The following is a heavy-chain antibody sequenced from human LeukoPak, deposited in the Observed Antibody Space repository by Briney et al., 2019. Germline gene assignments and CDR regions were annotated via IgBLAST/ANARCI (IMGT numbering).Heavy chain of an antibody. CDR2: LSAYNGNT. J-gene: IGHJ4*02. Sequence: GASVKVSWKASGYTFTSSGISWVRHAPGQGLEWMGWLSAYNGNTNTAQKLKGRVTMTTDTSSRTAYMELKSLRSYDTAVYNCAREYGYYDSSGYYSDYWGQGTLVTVSS. CDR1: GYTFTSSG. CDR3: AREYGYYDSSGYYSDY. D-gene: IGHD3-22*01. V-gene: IGHV1-18*01.